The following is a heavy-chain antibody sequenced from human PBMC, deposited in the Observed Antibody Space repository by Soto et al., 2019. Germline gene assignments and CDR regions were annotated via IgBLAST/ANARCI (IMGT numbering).Heavy chain of an antibody. CDR2: IYYSGST. D-gene: IGHD3-10*01. V-gene: IGHV4-59*01. CDR1: GGSISSYY. J-gene: IGHJ4*02. Sequence: PSETLSLTCTAFGGSISSYYWSWIRQPPGKGLEWIGYIYYSGSTNYNPSLKSRVTISVDTSKNQFSLKLSSVTAADTAVYYCARGLFGELLTYYFDYWGQGTLVTVSS. CDR3: ARGLFGELLTYYFDY.